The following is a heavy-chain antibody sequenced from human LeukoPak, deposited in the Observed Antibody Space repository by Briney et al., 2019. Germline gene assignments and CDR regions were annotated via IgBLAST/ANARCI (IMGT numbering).Heavy chain of an antibody. CDR3: AQISVDTSRNRWADFDS. D-gene: IGHD5-18*01. CDR2: YGGGST. CDR1: GFTVSSNY. V-gene: IGHV3-66*01. J-gene: IGHJ4*02. Sequence: PGGSLRLSCAASGFTVSSNYMGWVRQAPGKGLEWVSFYGGGSTYYADSVKGRFIISRDNSKNTLYLQMNSLRAEDTAIYYCAQISVDTSRNRWADFDSRGQGILVTVSS.